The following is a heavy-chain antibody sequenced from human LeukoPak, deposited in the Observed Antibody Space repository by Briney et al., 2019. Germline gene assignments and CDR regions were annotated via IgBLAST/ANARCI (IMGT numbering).Heavy chain of an antibody. CDR1: GFTFSKFA. J-gene: IGHJ4*02. CDR3: AKCDSSGYPCAPSGY. D-gene: IGHD3-22*01. Sequence: GGSLRLSCAASGFTFSKFAMSWVRQAPGKGLEWVSAISGSGGSTYYADSARGRFTISRDNSKNTLYLQMDSLRAEDTAVYYCAKCDSSGYPCAPSGYWGQGTLVTVSS. CDR2: ISGSGGST. V-gene: IGHV3-23*01.